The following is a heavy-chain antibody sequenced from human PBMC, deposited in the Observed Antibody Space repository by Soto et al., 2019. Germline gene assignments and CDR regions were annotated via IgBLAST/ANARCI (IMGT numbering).Heavy chain of an antibody. Sequence: PGGSLRLSCAASGFTFSSYAMAWVRRAPGRGLEWVSAIINSGRRAHYADSVKGRFTISRDNPKNTLYLQMNSLRAEDTAIYYCAKDPWVDYGSGNYGMDVWGQGTTVTVSS. D-gene: IGHD3-10*01. CDR3: AKDPWVDYGSGNYGMDV. CDR1: GFTFSSYA. CDR2: IINSGRRA. J-gene: IGHJ6*02. V-gene: IGHV3-23*01.